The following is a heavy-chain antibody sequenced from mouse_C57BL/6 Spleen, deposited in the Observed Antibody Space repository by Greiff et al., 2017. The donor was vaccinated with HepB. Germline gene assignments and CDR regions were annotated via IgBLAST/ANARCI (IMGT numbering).Heavy chain of an antibody. CDR2: IWSGGST. Sequence: VKLQQSGPGLVQPSQSLSITCTVSGFSLTSYGVHWVRQSPGKGLEWLGVIWSGGSTDYNAAFISRLSISKDNSKSQVFFKMNSLQADDTAIYYCASSYDGDWYFDVWGTGTTVTVSS. CDR1: GFSLTSYG. CDR3: ASSYDGDWYFDV. D-gene: IGHD2-3*01. V-gene: IGHV2-2*01. J-gene: IGHJ1*03.